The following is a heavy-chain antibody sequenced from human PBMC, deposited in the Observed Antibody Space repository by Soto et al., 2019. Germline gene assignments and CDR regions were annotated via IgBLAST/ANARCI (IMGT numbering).Heavy chain of an antibody. J-gene: IGHJ4*01. CDR1: GFTFSDYG. CDR3: ARQEAGSYFDF. Sequence: PGGSLRLSCSVSGFTFSDYGMHWVRQAPGEGLQWVAVISSDGRDEQYADSVKGRFTVSRDNSKSTVYLQMNSLSPEDTAVYSCARQEAGSYFDFWGHGTLVTVSS. D-gene: IGHD1-26*01. V-gene: IGHV3-30*03. CDR2: ISSDGRDE.